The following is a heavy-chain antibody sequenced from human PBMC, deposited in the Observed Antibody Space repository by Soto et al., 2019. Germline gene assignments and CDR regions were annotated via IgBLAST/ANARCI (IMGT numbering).Heavy chain of an antibody. CDR1: GDTFKNCV. CDR2: IIPLFGTT. CDR3: AAELGFGKLSVV. J-gene: IGHJ6*02. Sequence: QVQVVQSGVEVRRPGSSVKVSCKASGDTFKNCVISWVRQAPGQGLEWMVGIIPLFGTTDFAQRFQGRLTITTDESTTTAYMELSRLRSEDMATYYCAAELGFGKLSVVWGQGTTVIVSS. D-gene: IGHD3-10*01. V-gene: IGHV1-69*01.